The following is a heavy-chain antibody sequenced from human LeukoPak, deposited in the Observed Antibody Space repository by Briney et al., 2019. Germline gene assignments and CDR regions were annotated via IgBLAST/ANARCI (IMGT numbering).Heavy chain of an antibody. J-gene: IGHJ4*02. V-gene: IGHV4-31*03. CDR1: GGSISSGGYY. CDR2: IYYSGST. CDR3: ARDRGWYYFDY. D-gene: IGHD6-19*01. Sequence: SETLSLTCTVSGGSISSGGYYWSWIRRHPGKGLEWIGYIYYSGSTYYNPSLKSRVTISVDTSKNQFSLKLSSVTAADTAVYYCARDRGWYYFDYWGQGTLVTVSS.